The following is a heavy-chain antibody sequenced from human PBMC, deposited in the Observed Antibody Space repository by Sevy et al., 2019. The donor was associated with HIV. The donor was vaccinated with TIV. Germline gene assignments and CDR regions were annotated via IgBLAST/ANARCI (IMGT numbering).Heavy chain of an antibody. J-gene: IGHJ6*02. D-gene: IGHD2-2*01. V-gene: IGHV3-64D*06. CDR1: GFTFSSYA. Sequence: GGSLRLSCSASGFTFSSYAMHWVRQAPGKGLEYVSVISSNGGSTHYADSVKGRFTISRDNSKNTLYLQMSSQRVEDTAVYYCVKELEYCSSTSCYLCYYYYYGMDVWGQGTTVTVSS. CDR2: ISSNGGST. CDR3: VKELEYCSSTSCYLCYYYYYGMDV.